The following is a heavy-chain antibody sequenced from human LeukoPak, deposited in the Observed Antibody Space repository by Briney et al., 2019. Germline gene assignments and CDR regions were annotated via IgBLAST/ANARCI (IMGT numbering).Heavy chain of an antibody. CDR3: ARPHNWNDPRDAFDI. CDR2: ISGSGGST. V-gene: IGHV3-23*01. Sequence: GGSLRLSCAASGFTFSNYAMNWVRQAPGKGLEWVSAISGSGGSTYYADSVKGRFTISRDNSKNTLYLQMNSLRAEDTAVYYCARPHNWNDPRDAFDIWGQGTMVTVSS. CDR1: GFTFSNYA. D-gene: IGHD1-20*01. J-gene: IGHJ3*02.